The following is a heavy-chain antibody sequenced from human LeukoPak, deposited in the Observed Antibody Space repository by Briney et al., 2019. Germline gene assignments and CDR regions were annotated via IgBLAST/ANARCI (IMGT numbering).Heavy chain of an antibody. CDR2: IYYTGST. J-gene: IGHJ4*02. CDR3: ARDVGSSGDFDY. V-gene: IGHV4-61*01. Sequence: SETLSLTSTVSGGSVSSGTYYWSWIRQPPGKGLEWIGYIYYTGSTNYNPSLKSRLTISVDTSKNQFSLKLSSVTAADTAVYYCARDVGSSGDFDYWGQGTLVTVSS. D-gene: IGHD6-19*01. CDR1: GGSVSSGTYY.